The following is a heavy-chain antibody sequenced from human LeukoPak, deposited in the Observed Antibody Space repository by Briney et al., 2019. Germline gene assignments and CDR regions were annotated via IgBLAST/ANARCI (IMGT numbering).Heavy chain of an antibody. CDR2: ISYSGST. J-gene: IGHJ2*01. CDR1: GGSISNYY. V-gene: IGHV4-59*01. Sequence: SETLPVTCTVSGGSISNYYWSWTRQPPGKGLEWIGYISYSGSTNYNPSLKSRVTISVDTSKNQFSLKLSSVTAADTAVYYCARDSYGSGSFNLYFDLWGRDTMVTVFS. D-gene: IGHD3-10*01. CDR3: ARDSYGSGSFNLYFDL.